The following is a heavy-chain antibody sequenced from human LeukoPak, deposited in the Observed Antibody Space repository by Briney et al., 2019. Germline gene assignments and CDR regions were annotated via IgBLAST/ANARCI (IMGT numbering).Heavy chain of an antibody. Sequence: GGSLRLSCAASGFTFTIFGLNWVRQALGKGPEWVSYIDARSGITYYADSVQGRFTISRDNAKESVFLQMNSLRADDTAVYYCARTYDFGRGPPGGAFDNWGPGTLVIVSS. CDR3: ARTYDFGRGPPGGAFDN. CDR1: GFTFTIFG. J-gene: IGHJ3*02. CDR2: IDARSGIT. V-gene: IGHV3-48*01. D-gene: IGHD3-3*01.